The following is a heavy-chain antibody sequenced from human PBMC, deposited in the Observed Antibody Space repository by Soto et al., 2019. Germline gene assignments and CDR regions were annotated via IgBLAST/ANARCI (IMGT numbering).Heavy chain of an antibody. V-gene: IGHV3-21*01. CDR2: ISSSSSYI. CDR1: GFTFSSYS. Sequence: GGSLRLSCAASGFTFSSYSMNWVRQAPGKGLEWVSSISSSSSYIYYADSVKGRFTISRDNAKNSLYLQMNSLRAEDTAVYYCAREDRDIVVVPAAILPDYWGQGTLVTVSS. CDR3: AREDRDIVVVPAAILPDY. J-gene: IGHJ4*02. D-gene: IGHD2-2*02.